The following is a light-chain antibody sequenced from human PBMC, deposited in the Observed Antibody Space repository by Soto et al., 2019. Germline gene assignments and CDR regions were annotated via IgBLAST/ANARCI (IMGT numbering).Light chain of an antibody. CDR1: QSVSSSY. J-gene: IGKJ1*01. Sequence: EIVLTQSPGTLSLSPGERATLSCRASQSVSSSYLDWYQQKPGQAPRRLIYGASSRATGIPDRFSGSGSGTYFTLPISRLEPEDSAVYYSQQYGSSPWTFGQGTKLEIK. V-gene: IGKV3-20*01. CDR3: QQYGSSPWT. CDR2: GAS.